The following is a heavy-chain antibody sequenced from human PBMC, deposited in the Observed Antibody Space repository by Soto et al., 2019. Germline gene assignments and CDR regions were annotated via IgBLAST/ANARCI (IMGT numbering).Heavy chain of an antibody. CDR3: ARCGSEHRHAFDI. V-gene: IGHV3-33*01. Sequence: GGSRLSCAASGFSFSSYGMHWVRQAPGKGLEWVAVIWYDGSNKYYADSVKGRFTISRDNSKNTLYLLMNSLRAEDTAVYYCARCGSEHRHAFDISRQGTLDTVSS. J-gene: IGHJ3*02. CDR2: IWYDGSNK. CDR1: GFSFSSYG. D-gene: IGHD5-12*01.